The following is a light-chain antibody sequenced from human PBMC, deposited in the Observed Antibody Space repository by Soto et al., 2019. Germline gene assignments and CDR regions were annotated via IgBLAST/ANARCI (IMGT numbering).Light chain of an antibody. V-gene: IGKV1-33*01. Sequence: LKMPPPQSSLSASARDRVIITCQDSQGTSNYLNCYQHEQGEAPKLLIWDACNVETGVPSRLSGSGSGTDFTFTISSLQPEDIATYYCQQYDNRFTFRGGTKVDI. CDR1: QGTSNY. CDR3: QQYDNRFT. CDR2: DAC. J-gene: IGKJ4*02.